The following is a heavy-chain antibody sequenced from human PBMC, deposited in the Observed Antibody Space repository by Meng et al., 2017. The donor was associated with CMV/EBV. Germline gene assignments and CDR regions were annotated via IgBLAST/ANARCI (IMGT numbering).Heavy chain of an antibody. CDR2: TSYDGCNK. Sequence: GESLKISCAASGFTFSTYDMHWVRQAPGKGLEWVAVTSYDGCNKYYADSVKGRFTISRDNSKNTLYLQMNSLRAEDTAVYYCARDFSISRYHYYGMDVWGQGTTVTVSS. D-gene: IGHD4-11*01. CDR3: ARDFSISRYHYYGMDV. J-gene: IGHJ6*02. CDR1: GFTFSTYD. V-gene: IGHV3-30-3*01.